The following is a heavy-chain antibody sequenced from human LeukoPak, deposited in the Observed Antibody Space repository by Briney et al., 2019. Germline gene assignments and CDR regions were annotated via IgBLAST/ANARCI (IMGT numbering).Heavy chain of an antibody. CDR2: IFYSGST. D-gene: IGHD3-22*01. J-gene: IGHJ3*02. Sequence: SETLSLTCTVSSGSISTNYWGWVRQPPGKALEWIGNIFYSGSTYYSPSLKGRVTISLDTSRNQFSLKLNSVTAADTAVYYCAKSNGYGLIDIWGQGTMVTVSS. CDR3: AKSNGYGLIDI. CDR1: SGSISTNY. V-gene: IGHV4-39*07.